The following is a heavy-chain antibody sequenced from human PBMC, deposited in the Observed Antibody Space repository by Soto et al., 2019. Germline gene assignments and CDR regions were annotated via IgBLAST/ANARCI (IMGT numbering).Heavy chain of an antibody. CDR3: ARRSGGRFYNY. CDR2: INHSGST. Sequence: SETLSLTCAVYGGSFSGYYWSWIRQPPGKGLEWIGEINHSGSTNYNPSLKSRVTISVDTSKNQFSLKLSSVTAADTAVYYCARRSGGRFYNYWGQGTLVTVSS. V-gene: IGHV4-34*01. CDR1: GGSFSGYY. J-gene: IGHJ4*02. D-gene: IGHD2-15*01.